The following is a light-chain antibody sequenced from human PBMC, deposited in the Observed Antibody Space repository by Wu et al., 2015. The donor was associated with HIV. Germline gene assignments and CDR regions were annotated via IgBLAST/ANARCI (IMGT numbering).Light chain of an antibody. CDR3: HQRTTWPRT. CDR2: DTS. Sequence: EIVLTQSPDTLSASPGERATLSCRASQSVSRFLAWYQHKPGQAPRVLIYDTSNRAVGIPTRFSGSGFGTDFTLTISSLEPEDFAVYYCHQRTTWPRTFGQGTKVEVK. J-gene: IGKJ1*01. CDR1: QSVSRF. V-gene: IGKV3-11*01.